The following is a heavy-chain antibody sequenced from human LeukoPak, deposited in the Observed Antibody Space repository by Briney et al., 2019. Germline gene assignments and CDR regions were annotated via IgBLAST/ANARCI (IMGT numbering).Heavy chain of an antibody. CDR2: ISYDGSKK. D-gene: IGHD5-24*01. CDR1: GFTFSSYA. Sequence: GRSLRLSCAASGFTFSSYAKHWVRQAPGTGLERVTIISYDGSKKYYADYVKGRFTISRDNSKNTLYLQMNSLRAEDTAVYYCARNFRDCYNNSFDYLGQGTLVTVSS. J-gene: IGHJ4*02. CDR3: ARNFRDCYNNSFDY. V-gene: IGHV3-30*04.